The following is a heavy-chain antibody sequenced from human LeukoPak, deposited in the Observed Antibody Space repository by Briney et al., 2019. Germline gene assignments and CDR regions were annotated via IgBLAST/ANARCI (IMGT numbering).Heavy chain of an antibody. D-gene: IGHD7-27*01. CDR1: GDSITSSAYY. CDR3: ASRKLGNDY. CDR2: MYYGGFT. Sequence: PSETLSLTCTASGDSITSSAYYWGWIRQPPGKGLEWIGSMYYGGFTYYSPSLKSRVTISVDTSKNQFSLNLSSVTAADTAVYYCASRKLGNDYWGQGTLVTVSS. J-gene: IGHJ4*02. V-gene: IGHV4-39*07.